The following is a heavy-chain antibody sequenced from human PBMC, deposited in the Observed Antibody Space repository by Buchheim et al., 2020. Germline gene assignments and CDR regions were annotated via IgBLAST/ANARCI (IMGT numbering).Heavy chain of an antibody. CDR1: GFTFSSYG. CDR2: IWYDGSNK. V-gene: IGHV3-33*01. J-gene: IGHJ6*02. Sequence: QVQLVESGGGVVQPGRSLRLSCAASGFTFSSYGMHWVRQAPGKGLEWVAVIWYDGSNKYYADSVQGRFTISRDNSKNTLYLQMNSLRAEDTAVYYCARDTYGSGSYYDYYYYYGMDVWGQGTT. D-gene: IGHD3-10*01. CDR3: ARDTYGSGSYYDYYYYYGMDV.